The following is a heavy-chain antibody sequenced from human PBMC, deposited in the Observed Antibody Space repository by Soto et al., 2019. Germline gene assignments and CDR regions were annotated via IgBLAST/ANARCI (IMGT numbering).Heavy chain of an antibody. Sequence: QVQLVQSGAEVKEPGSSVNVSCKTSGGTFGNTAVTWVRQVPGQGLEWIGGIVPLFGTANYAQKFRGRVMITADESTSTAYMDLGNLRSDDTAIYYCARDGDPGYSFWSGPLGGGRFDPWGQGTLVTVSS. CDR2: IVPLFGTA. V-gene: IGHV1-69*12. CDR3: ARDGDPGYSFWSGPLGGGRFDP. J-gene: IGHJ5*02. CDR1: GGTFGNTA. D-gene: IGHD3-3*01.